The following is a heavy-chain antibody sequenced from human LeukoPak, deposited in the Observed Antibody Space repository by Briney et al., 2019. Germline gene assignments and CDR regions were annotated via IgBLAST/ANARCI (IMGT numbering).Heavy chain of an antibody. CDR3: ARDKTYYDFWSGYYSMDY. CDR2: ISAYNGNT. CDR1: GYTFTSYG. V-gene: IGHV1-18*01. D-gene: IGHD3-3*01. Sequence: GASVKVSCKASGYTFTSYGISWVRQAPGQGLEWMGWISAYNGNTNYAQKLQGTVTMTTDTSTSTAYMELRSLRSDDTAVYYCARDKTYYDFWSGYYSMDYWGQGTLVTVSS. J-gene: IGHJ4*02.